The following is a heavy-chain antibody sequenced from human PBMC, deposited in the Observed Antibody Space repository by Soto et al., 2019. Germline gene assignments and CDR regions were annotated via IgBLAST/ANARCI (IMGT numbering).Heavy chain of an antibody. J-gene: IGHJ5*02. CDR2: ISAYNGNT. V-gene: IGHV1-18*01. CDR3: AREISGSWYEGYGWFDP. D-gene: IGHD6-13*01. CDR1: GYTFTSYG. Sequence: QVQLVQSGAEVKKPGASVKVSCKASGYTFTSYGISWVRQAPGQGLEWMGWISAYNGNTNYAQKLQGRVTMTTDTSTSTAYMGLRSLRSDDTAVYYCAREISGSWYEGYGWFDPSGQGTLVTVSS.